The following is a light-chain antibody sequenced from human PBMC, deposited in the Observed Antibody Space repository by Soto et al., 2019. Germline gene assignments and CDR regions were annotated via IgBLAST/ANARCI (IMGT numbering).Light chain of an antibody. CDR1: SSAV. V-gene: IGLV2-23*01. J-gene: IGLJ3*02. Sequence: QCVLTQAASVSGAPVESITISCTGASSAVSWCQHHPGKAPQLIIYEDNKRPSRVSNRFSGSKSGNSASLTITGLQAEDEATYCISDDGMMFGGGTKVTVL. CDR2: EDN. CDR3: SDDGMM.